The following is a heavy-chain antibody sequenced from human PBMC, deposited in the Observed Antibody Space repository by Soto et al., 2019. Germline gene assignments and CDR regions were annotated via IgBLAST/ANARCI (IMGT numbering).Heavy chain of an antibody. V-gene: IGHV5-51*01. J-gene: IGHJ4*02. CDR2: IYPSDSDI. D-gene: IGHD2-15*01. CDR1: GYTFTSYW. Sequence: GESLKISCKGSGYTFTSYWIGWVRQMPGEGLEWMGVIYPSDSDIRYSPSFQGKVTISADKSITTAYLQWSSLKAADTAMYYCVRSGTSSGRFSDYWGQGTLVTVSS. CDR3: VRSGTSSGRFSDY.